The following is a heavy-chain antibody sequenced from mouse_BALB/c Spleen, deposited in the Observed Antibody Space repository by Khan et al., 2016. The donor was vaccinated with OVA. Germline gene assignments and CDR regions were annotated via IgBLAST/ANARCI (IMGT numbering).Heavy chain of an antibody. J-gene: IGHJ4*01. CDR2: IWVSGSK. V-gene: IGHV2-6-5*01. CDR1: GFSLTDYA. Sequence: QVQLKESGPGLVAPSQSLSITCTVSGFSLTDYAVSWIRQPPGKGLEWLGVIWVSGSKYYNSVLKPRLSISKDNFKSQVFLMMNSLQADDTAMYYCARDPPYDSMDYWGQGTSVTVSS. CDR3: ARDPPYDSMDY.